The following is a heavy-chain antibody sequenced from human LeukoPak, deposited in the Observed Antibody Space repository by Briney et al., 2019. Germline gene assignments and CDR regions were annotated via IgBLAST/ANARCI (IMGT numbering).Heavy chain of an antibody. CDR1: GFKLSDHY. CDR3: ARAVGSGWVLDY. CDR2: SRNKASSYTT. V-gene: IGHV3-72*01. D-gene: IGHD6-19*01. J-gene: IGHJ4*02. Sequence: PGGSLRLSCAASGFKLSDHYIDWVRQAPGKGLGLVGRSRNKASSYTTASAASVEGRFTLSRDVSECSLYLQMNSLRTEDTAVYYCARAVGSGWVLDYWGEGTLVTVSS.